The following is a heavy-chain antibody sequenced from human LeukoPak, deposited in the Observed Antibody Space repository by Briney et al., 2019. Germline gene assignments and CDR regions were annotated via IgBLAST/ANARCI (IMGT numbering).Heavy chain of an antibody. CDR1: GFTFSSYA. D-gene: IGHD2/OR15-2a*01. V-gene: IGHV3-30-3*01. CDR3: VSFYETY. CDR2: ISYDGSNK. Sequence: GGSLRLSCAASGFTFSSYAMHWVRQAPGKGLEWVAIISYDGSNKHHADSVKGRFTISKDNAKNTVYLQMNSLRAEDTAVYYCVSFYETYWGRGTLVTVSS. J-gene: IGHJ4*02.